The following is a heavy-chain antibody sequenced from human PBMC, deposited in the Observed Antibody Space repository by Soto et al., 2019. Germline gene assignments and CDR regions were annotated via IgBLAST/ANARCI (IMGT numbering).Heavy chain of an antibody. CDR3: ARDVVGVVRD. J-gene: IGHJ4*02. Sequence: QVQLVQSGAEVKKPGASVQVSCKTSGYSFTSYDINWVRQATGQGLEWMGWMNPNSGNTGFSQKFQGRVTMTRNTAISTAYMELISLRSEDTAVYYCARDVVGVVRDWGQGTLVTVSS. CDR1: GYSFTSYD. D-gene: IGHD2-21*01. CDR2: MNPNSGNT. V-gene: IGHV1-8*01.